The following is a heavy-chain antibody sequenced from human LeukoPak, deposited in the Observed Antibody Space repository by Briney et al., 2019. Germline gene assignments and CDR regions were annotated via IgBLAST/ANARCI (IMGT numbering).Heavy chain of an antibody. Sequence: NNYYADSVKGRFTISRDNSENTLYLQMKSLRAEDTAVYYCARGDGYNFFDYWGQGNRVTVSS. CDR3: ARGDGYNFFDY. V-gene: IGHV3-53*01. D-gene: IGHD5-24*01. CDR2: NN. J-gene: IGHJ4*02.